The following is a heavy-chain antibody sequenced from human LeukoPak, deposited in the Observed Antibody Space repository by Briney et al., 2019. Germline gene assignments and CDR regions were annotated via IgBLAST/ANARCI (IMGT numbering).Heavy chain of an antibody. D-gene: IGHD3-16*02. V-gene: IGHV1-18*01. CDR1: GYSFILYG. J-gene: IGHJ3*02. Sequence: ASVKVSCKTSGYSFILYGISWVRQAPGQGPEWMGWISTSTGDTKYTQKFQGRVTLTTDTSTSTAYMELSSLRSDDTAVYYCARESLVITFGGVIVNYAFDIWGQGTMVTVSS. CDR3: ARESLVITFGGVIVNYAFDI. CDR2: ISTSTGDT.